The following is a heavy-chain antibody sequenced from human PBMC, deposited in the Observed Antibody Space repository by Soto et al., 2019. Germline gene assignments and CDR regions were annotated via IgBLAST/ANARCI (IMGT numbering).Heavy chain of an antibody. Sequence: PGESLKISCKGSGYSFTSYWISWVRQMPGKGLEWMGRIDPSDSYTNYSPSFQGHVTISADKSISTAYLQWSSLKASDTAMYYCARLAYSSGWYEYYYYYGMDVWGQGTTVTVS. V-gene: IGHV5-10-1*01. CDR3: ARLAYSSGWYEYYYYYGMDV. CDR2: IDPSDSYT. CDR1: GYSFTSYW. J-gene: IGHJ6*02. D-gene: IGHD6-19*01.